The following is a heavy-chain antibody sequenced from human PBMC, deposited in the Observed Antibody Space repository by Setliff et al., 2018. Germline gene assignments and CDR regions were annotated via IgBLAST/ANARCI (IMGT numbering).Heavy chain of an antibody. CDR1: GYSFRNFG. J-gene: IGHJ3*01. CDR3: AISTLSICSGSSCHNAFDV. CDR2: VSSYNDVT. V-gene: IGHV1-18*01. D-gene: IGHD2-15*01. Sequence: ASVKVSCKASGYSFRNFGITWVRQAPGQGLEWVGWVSSYNDVTSYAQRFQGRVTLTTDTSTSAAYLELRTLRSDDTAVYYCAISTLSICSGSSCHNAFDVWGQGTMVTVSS.